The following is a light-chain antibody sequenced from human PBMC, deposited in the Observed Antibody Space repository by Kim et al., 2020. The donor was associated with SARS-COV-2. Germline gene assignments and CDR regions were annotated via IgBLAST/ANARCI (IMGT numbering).Light chain of an antibody. V-gene: IGLV1-44*01. CDR1: RPNIGNNA. Sequence: QSVLTQPPSASGTLGQGVTISCSGSRPNIGNNAVNWYQQLPGTAPKLLIYNNDQRPSGVPDRFSGSKSGTSASLAISGLQSEDESDYYFATWDDSLDGLAFGGGTKLTVL. J-gene: IGLJ3*02. CDR3: ATWDDSLDGLA. CDR2: NND.